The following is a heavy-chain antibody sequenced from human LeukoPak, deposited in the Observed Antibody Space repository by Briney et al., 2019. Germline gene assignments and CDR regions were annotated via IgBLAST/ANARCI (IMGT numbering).Heavy chain of an antibody. D-gene: IGHD2-2*01. CDR1: GFTFSSYA. CDR2: ISGSDGST. CDR3: AKDLSRVPAATTYDAFDI. Sequence: PGGSLRLSCAASGFTFSSYAMSWVRQAPGKGLEWVSAISGSDGSTYYADSVKGRFTISRDNSKNTLYMQMNRLRAEDTAVYYCAKDLSRVPAATTYDAFDIWGQGTMVTVSS. V-gene: IGHV3-23*01. J-gene: IGHJ3*02.